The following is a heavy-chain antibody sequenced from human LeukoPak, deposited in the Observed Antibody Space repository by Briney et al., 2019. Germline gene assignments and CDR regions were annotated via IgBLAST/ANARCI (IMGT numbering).Heavy chain of an antibody. CDR1: GGTFSSYA. J-gene: IGHJ4*02. D-gene: IGHD5-24*01. CDR2: IIPIFGTA. Sequence: SVKVSCKASGGTFSSYAISWVRQAPGQGLEWMGGIIPIFGTANYAQKFQGRVTITADKSASTAYMELSSLRSEDTAVYYCASEMATIDAEVNFDYWGQGTLVTVSS. V-gene: IGHV1-69*06. CDR3: ASEMATIDAEVNFDY.